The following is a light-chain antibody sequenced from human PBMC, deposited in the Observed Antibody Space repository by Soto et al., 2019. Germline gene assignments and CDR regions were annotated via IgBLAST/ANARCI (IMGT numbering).Light chain of an antibody. CDR1: QSVSSSY. V-gene: IGKV3-20*01. Sequence: EIVMTQSPATLSVPPGERATLSCRASQSVSSSYLAWYQQKPGQAPRLLIYGASSRATGIPDRFSGSGSGTDFTLTISRLEPEDFAVYYCQQYGSSLWTFGQGTKVEIK. CDR3: QQYGSSLWT. CDR2: GAS. J-gene: IGKJ1*01.